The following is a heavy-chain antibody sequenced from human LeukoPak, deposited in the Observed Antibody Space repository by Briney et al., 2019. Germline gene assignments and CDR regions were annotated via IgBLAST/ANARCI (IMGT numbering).Heavy chain of an antibody. J-gene: IGHJ4*02. V-gene: IGHV3-23*01. D-gene: IGHD3-9*01. CDR1: GFIFSNYA. CDR2: IVGRGSST. CDR3: AKWGDYDILTGYYDSDY. Sequence: PGASLRLSCAASGFIFSNYAMSWVRQAPGKGLEWVSAIVGRGSSTYYADSVKGRFTISRDNSKNTLCLQLNRLRAEDTAVYYCAKWGDYDILTGYYDSDYWGQGTLVTVSS.